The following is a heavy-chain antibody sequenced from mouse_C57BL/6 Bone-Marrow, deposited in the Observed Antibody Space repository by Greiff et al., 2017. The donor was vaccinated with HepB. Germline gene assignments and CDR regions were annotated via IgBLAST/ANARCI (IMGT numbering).Heavy chain of an antibody. CDR3: ARRWGWVTLFGY. CDR1: GFTFSSYG. CDR2: ISSGGSYT. D-gene: IGHD2-1*01. V-gene: IGHV5-6*01. Sequence: EVQLVESGGDLVKPGGSLKLSCAASGFTFSSYGMSWVRQTPDKRLEWVATISSGGSYTYYPDSVKGRFTISRDNAKNTLYLQMSSRESEDTAMDYWARRWGWVTLFGYWGQGTLVTVSA. J-gene: IGHJ3*01.